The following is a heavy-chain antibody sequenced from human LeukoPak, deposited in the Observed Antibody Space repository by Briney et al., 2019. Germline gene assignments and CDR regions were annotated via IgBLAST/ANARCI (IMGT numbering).Heavy chain of an antibody. J-gene: IGHJ4*02. V-gene: IGHV1-18*01. CDR2: ISAYNGNT. D-gene: IGHD2-2*03. CDR1: SYTFTSDG. Sequence: ASVKVSCKASSYTFTSDGISWVRQAPGQGLEWMGWISAYNGNTNYAQKLQGRVTMTTDTSTSTAYMELRSLRSDDTAVYYCARVHGYCSSTSCPGTFDYWGQGTLVTVSS. CDR3: ARVHGYCSSTSCPGTFDY.